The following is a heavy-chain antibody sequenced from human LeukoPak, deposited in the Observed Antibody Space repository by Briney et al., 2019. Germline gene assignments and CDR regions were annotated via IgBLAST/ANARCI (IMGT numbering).Heavy chain of an antibody. CDR1: GFTFSSYA. CDR3: AKDARYFDWLLFYFDY. CDR2: ISGSGDST. J-gene: IGHJ4*02. D-gene: IGHD3-9*01. V-gene: IGHV3-23*01. Sequence: PGGSLRLSCAASGFTFSSYAMSWVRQAPGKGLEWVSAISGSGDSTYYADSVKGRFTISRDNSKNTLYLQMNSLRAEDTAVYYCAKDARYFDWLLFYFDYWGQGTLVTVSS.